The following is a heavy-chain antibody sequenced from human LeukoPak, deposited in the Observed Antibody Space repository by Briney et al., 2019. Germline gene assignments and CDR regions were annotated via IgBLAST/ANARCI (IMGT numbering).Heavy chain of an antibody. CDR2: IYYSGST. CDR1: GGSISSYC. J-gene: IGHJ4*02. CDR3: ARGRIYGDY. Sequence: SETLSLTCTVSGGSISSYCWSWIRQPPGKGLEWIGYIYYSGSTNYNPSLKSRVTISVDTSKNQFSLKLSSVTAADTAAYYCARGRIYGDYWGQGTLVTVSS. V-gene: IGHV4-59*01. D-gene: IGHD4-17*01.